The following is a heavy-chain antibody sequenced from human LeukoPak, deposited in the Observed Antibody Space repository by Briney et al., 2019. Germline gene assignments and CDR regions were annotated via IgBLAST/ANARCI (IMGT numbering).Heavy chain of an antibody. CDR1: GFTFSSYG. J-gene: IGHJ3*02. CDR3: ARDSDSSGYYYGGNAFDI. Sequence: GGTLRLSCAASGFTFSSYGMSWVRQAPGKGLEWVSVIYSGGSTYYADSVKGRFTISRDNSKNTLYLQMNSLRAEDTAVYYCARDSDSSGYYYGGNAFDIWGQGTMVTVSS. CDR2: IYSGGST. D-gene: IGHD3-22*01. V-gene: IGHV3-66*01.